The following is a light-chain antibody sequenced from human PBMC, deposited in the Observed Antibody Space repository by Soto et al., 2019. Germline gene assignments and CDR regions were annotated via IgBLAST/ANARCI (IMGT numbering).Light chain of an antibody. V-gene: IGLV2-14*01. J-gene: IGLJ1*01. CDR2: EVS. CDR3: SSYTSASSYV. CDR1: SSDIGDYNY. Sequence: QTVLTQPASVSGSPGQSITISCTGTSSDIGDYNYVSWYQQHPGKAPKLMIYEVSNRPSGISNRFSGSKSGNTASLTISGLQADNEADYYCSSYTSASSYVLGTGTKV.